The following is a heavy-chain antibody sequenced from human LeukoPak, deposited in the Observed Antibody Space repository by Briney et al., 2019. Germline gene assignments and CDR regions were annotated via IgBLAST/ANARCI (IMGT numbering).Heavy chain of an antibody. V-gene: IGHV3-33*01. D-gene: IGHD6-13*01. Sequence: PGGSLRLSCAASGFTFSSYGMHWVRQAPGKGLEWVAVIWYDGSNKYYADSVKGRFTISRDNAKNSLYLQMNSLRAEDTAVYYCARQGSWGIDYWGQGTLVTVSS. CDR3: ARQGSWGIDY. J-gene: IGHJ4*02. CDR2: IWYDGSNK. CDR1: GFTFSSYG.